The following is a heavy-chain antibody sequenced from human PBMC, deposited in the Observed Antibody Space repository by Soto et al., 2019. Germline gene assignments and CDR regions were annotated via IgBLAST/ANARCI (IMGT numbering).Heavy chain of an antibody. CDR2: ISSSGSTI. CDR3: ARDWIRTPDDIVVVPAAMPLGY. J-gene: IGHJ1*01. Sequence: GGSLRLSCAASGFTFSDYYMSWIRQAPGKGLEWVSYISSSGSTIYYADSVKGRFTISRDNAKNSLYLQMNSLRAEDTAVYYCARDWIRTPDDIVVVPAAMPLGYWGQGTLVTVSS. CDR1: GFTFSDYY. D-gene: IGHD2-2*01. V-gene: IGHV3-11*01.